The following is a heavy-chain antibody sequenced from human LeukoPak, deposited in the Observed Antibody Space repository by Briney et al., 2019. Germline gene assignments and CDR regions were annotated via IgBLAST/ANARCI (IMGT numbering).Heavy chain of an antibody. V-gene: IGHV4-59*02. Sequence: SETLSLTCTVSGGSVSGDSWTWIRQPAGKGVEWIGYIYYTGGTNYNPSLKSRVAMSVDTSKNQFSLKLTSVTAADTAVHYCARNGFRTYCGDGCYSDYMDVWGQGTTVTVAS. CDR1: GGSVSGDS. CDR2: IYYTGGT. J-gene: IGHJ6*03. D-gene: IGHD2-21*02. CDR3: ARNGFRTYCGDGCYSDYMDV.